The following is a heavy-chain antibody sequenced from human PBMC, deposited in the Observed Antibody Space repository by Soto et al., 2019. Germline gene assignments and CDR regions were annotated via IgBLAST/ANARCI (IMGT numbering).Heavy chain of an antibody. J-gene: IGHJ2*01. D-gene: IGHD2-15*01. CDR2: IYYSGST. CDR1: GGSISSYY. V-gene: IGHV4-59*01. Sequence: QVQLQESGPGLVKPSETLSLTCTVSGGSISSYYWSWIQQPPGKGLEWVGYIYYSGSTNYNPSLKSRVTISVDASKNQSFLKLSSVTAADTAVYYCARTGSTVVTGWYLDLWGRGTLVTVSS. CDR3: ARTGSTVVTGWYLDL.